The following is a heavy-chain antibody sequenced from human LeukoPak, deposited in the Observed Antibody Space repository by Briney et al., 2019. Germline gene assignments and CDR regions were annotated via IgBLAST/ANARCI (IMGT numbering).Heavy chain of an antibody. J-gene: IGHJ3*02. Sequence: SETLSLTCTVSGGSIRSDFWSWIRQPPGKGLEWIGYVYYSGSTNYSPSLNSRVTISVDTSKNQFSLKLSSVTAADTAVYYCARKGQYYYERRGYYSRDAFDIWGQGTRVTVSS. CDR3: ARKGQYYYERRGYYSRDAFDI. D-gene: IGHD3-22*01. CDR1: GGSIRSDF. CDR2: VYYSGST. V-gene: IGHV4-59*12.